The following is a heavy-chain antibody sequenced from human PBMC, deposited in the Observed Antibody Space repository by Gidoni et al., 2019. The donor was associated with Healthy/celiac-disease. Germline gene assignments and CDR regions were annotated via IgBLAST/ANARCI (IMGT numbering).Heavy chain of an antibody. D-gene: IGHD3-22*01. Sequence: QVTLSESGPALVKPTQTLTLTCTFSGFSPSTSGMCVSWIRHPPGKALEWLALIDWDDDKYYSTSLKTRLTISKDTSKSQVVLTMTNMDPVDTATYYCARIVIGRYYYDREDAFDIWGQGTMVTVSS. J-gene: IGHJ3*02. CDR1: GFSPSTSGMC. CDR3: ARIVIGRYYYDREDAFDI. CDR2: IDWDDDK. V-gene: IGHV2-70*01.